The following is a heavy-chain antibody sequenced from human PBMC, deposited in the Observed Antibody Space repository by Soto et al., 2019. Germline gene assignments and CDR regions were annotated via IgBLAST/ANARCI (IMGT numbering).Heavy chain of an antibody. CDR3: ATWHEREHAYDV. J-gene: IGHJ3*01. V-gene: IGHV3-53*01. CDR2: LYDVDGS. D-gene: IGHD1-1*01. CDR1: VLTVSCKKY. Sequence: ETLRLSCAASVLTVSCKKYVAWVRQAPGKGLEWVSALYDVDGSFYSDSVKGRFTTSSDSSKTTVYLQMNDLRPADTAVYYCATWHEREHAYDVWGQGTTVTVSS.